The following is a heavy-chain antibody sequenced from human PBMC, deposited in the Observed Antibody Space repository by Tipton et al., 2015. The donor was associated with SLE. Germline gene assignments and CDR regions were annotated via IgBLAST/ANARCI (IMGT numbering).Heavy chain of an antibody. CDR3: ARASYGSGSYYNVDWYFDL. Sequence: TLSLTCTVSGGSISSYYWSWIRQPPGKGLEWIGYIYTSGSTNYNPSLKSRVTISVDTSKNQFSLKLSSVTAADTAVYYCARASYGSGSYYNVDWYFDLWGRGTLVTVSS. V-gene: IGHV4-4*08. D-gene: IGHD3-10*01. CDR1: GGSISSYY. CDR2: IYTSGST. J-gene: IGHJ2*01.